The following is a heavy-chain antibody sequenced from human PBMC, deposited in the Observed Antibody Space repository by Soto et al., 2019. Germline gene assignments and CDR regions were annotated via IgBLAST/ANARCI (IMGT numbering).Heavy chain of an antibody. CDR1: GGSISSSSYY. CDR3: ARQRVLPFLAGFDP. CDR2: IYYSGST. J-gene: IGHJ5*02. Sequence: PSETLSLTCTVSGGSISSSSYYWGWIRQPPGKGLEWIGSIYYSGSTYYNPSLKSRVTISVDTSKNQFSLKLSSVTAADTAVYYCARQRVLPFLAGFDPWGQGTLVTVSS. V-gene: IGHV4-39*01. D-gene: IGHD1-26*01.